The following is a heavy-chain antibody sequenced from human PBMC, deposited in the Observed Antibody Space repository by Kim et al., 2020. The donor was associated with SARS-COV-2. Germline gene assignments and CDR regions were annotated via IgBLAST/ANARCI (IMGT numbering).Heavy chain of an antibody. CDR3: ARVLSHCSSTSCYLVNWFDP. Sequence: ASVKVSCKASGYTFTSYAMHWVRQAPGQRLEWMGWINAGNGNTKYSQKFQGRVTITRDTSASTAYMELSSLRSEDTAVYYCARVLSHCSSTSCYLVNWFDPWGQGTLVTVSS. D-gene: IGHD2-2*01. CDR2: INAGNGNT. CDR1: GYTFTSYA. J-gene: IGHJ5*02. V-gene: IGHV1-3*01.